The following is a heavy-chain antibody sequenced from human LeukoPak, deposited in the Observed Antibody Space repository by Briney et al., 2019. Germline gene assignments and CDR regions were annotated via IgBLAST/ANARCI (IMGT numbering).Heavy chain of an antibody. CDR2: MSFDGSNK. D-gene: IGHD3-22*01. CDR1: GFTFSSYA. CDR3: AKGYDSSGYYDNWFDP. V-gene: IGHV3-30*04. Sequence: GGSLGLSCAASGFTFSSYAMHWVRQAPGKGLEWVAVMSFDGSNKYYADSVKGRFTISRDNSKNTLYLQMNSLRAEDTAVYYCAKGYDSSGYYDNWFDPWGQGTLVTVSS. J-gene: IGHJ5*02.